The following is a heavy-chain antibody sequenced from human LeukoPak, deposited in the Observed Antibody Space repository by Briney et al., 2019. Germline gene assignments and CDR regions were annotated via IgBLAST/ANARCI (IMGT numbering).Heavy chain of an antibody. Sequence: ASVKVFCKASGYTFTSYGISWVRQAPGQGLEWMGWISAYNGNTNYAQKLQGRVTMTTDTSTSTAYMELRSLRSDDTAVYYCARDFMDFDPNDYWGQGTLVTVSS. D-gene: IGHD3-9*01. J-gene: IGHJ4*02. CDR3: ARDFMDFDPNDY. CDR1: GYTFTSYG. CDR2: ISAYNGNT. V-gene: IGHV1-18*01.